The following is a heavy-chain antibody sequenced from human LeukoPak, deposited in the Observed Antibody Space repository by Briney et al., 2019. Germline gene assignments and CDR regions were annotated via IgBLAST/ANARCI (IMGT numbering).Heavy chain of an antibody. CDR3: AKDTGFCTANSCFYDALDV. D-gene: IGHD2-2*01. CDR1: GFAFNGSA. V-gene: IGHV3-23*01. J-gene: IGHJ3*01. Sequence: GGSLRLSCVGSGFAFNGSAMSWVRQAPGKGLEWVSGIYGNAYKTHYADSVKGRFTISRDNSENTLYLQMNNLRADDTAMHYCAKDTGFCTANSCFYDALDVWGRGTMVTVSS. CDR2: IYGNAYKT.